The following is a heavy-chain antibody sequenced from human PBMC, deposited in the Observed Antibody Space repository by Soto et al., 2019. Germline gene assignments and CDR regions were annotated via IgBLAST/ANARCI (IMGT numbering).Heavy chain of an antibody. V-gene: IGHV1-69*12. CDR3: ARSGIAVAGTGFYYYYGMDV. D-gene: IGHD6-19*01. CDR2: IIPIVGTA. CDR1: GCTFSSYA. Sequence: QVQLVQSGAEVKKPGSSVKVSCKASGCTFSSYAISWVRQAPGQGLEWMGGIIPIVGTANYAQKFQGRVTITADESTSTAYMELRSLRAEDTAVYYCARSGIAVAGTGFYYYYGMDVWGQGTTVTVSS. J-gene: IGHJ6*02.